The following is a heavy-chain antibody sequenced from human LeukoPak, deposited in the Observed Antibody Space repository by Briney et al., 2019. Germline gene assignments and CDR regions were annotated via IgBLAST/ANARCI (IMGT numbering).Heavy chain of an antibody. J-gene: IGHJ4*02. Sequence: GGSLRLSCAASGFTFSSYAMSWVRQAPGKGLEWVSAISGSGGSTYYANSVKGRFAISTDNSKNTLYLQMNSLRAEDTAVYYRAKGNYDSSGYYLGRKYYFDYWGQGTLVTVSS. V-gene: IGHV3-23*01. CDR2: ISGSGGST. CDR3: AKGNYDSSGYYLGRKYYFDY. CDR1: GFTFSSYA. D-gene: IGHD3-22*01.